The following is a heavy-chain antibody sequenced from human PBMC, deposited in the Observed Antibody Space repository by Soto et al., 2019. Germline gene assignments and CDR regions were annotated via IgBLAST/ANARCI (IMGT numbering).Heavy chain of an antibody. CDR2: IYYSGST. CDR3: ARCYLHYYYYYMDV. Sequence: SETLSLTCTVSGGSISSCGYYWSWIRQHPGKGLEWIGYIYYSGSTYYNPSLKSRVTISVDTSKNQFSLKLSSVTAADTAVYYCARCYLHYYYYYMDVWGKGTTVTVSS. V-gene: IGHV4-31*03. D-gene: IGHD2-15*01. J-gene: IGHJ6*03. CDR1: GGSISSCGYY.